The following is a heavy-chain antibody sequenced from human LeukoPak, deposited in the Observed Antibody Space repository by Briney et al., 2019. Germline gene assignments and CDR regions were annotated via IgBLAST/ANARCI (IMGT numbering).Heavy chain of an antibody. J-gene: IGHJ6*03. CDR2: INPNSGGT. Sequence: GASVKVSCEASGYTFTVHYMHWGRQAPGQGREWMGWINPNSGGTNYAQKFQGRVTMTRDTSISTACMELSRLRSDDTAVYYSARVIGHLDYYYYYMAVWGKGTTVTVSS. CDR1: GYTFTVHY. CDR3: ARVIGHLDYYYYYMAV. V-gene: IGHV1-2*02. D-gene: IGHD3-22*01.